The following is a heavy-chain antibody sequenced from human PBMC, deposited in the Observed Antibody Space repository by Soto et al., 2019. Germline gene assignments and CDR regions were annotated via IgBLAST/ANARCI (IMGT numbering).Heavy chain of an antibody. J-gene: IGHJ6*02. V-gene: IGHV1-69*12. D-gene: IGHD1-26*01. Sequence: QVQLVQSGAEVKKPGSSVKVSCRASGGTFSSHTISWVRQAPGQGLEWMGGIMPMFGVTNYARKFQGRLTMTDNESTTTAYMEVSSLTSEDTAVYYCAGEGVTTSMSLPWMGYHYYGLDVWGQGTTVIVSS. CDR3: AGEGVTTSMSLPWMGYHYYGLDV. CDR2: IMPMFGVT. CDR1: GGTFSSHT.